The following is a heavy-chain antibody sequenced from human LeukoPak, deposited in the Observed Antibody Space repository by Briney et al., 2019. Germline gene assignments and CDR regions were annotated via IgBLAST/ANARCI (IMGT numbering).Heavy chain of an antibody. CDR1: GFTFGNYA. V-gene: IGHV3-23*01. D-gene: IGHD6-19*01. Sequence: GGSLRLSCAASGFTFGNYAMSWVRQAPGKGLEWVSAISGRGTNTYYADSVKGRFTISRDNSKNTLYLQMNSLRAEDTAVYYCATSTGIAVAKGAFDYWGQGTLVTVSS. J-gene: IGHJ4*02. CDR2: ISGRGTNT. CDR3: ATSTGIAVAKGAFDY.